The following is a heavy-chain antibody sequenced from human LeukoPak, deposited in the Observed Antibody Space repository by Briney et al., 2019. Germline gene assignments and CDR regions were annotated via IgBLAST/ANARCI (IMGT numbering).Heavy chain of an antibody. D-gene: IGHD1-26*01. CDR3: AREVGATSNFDY. CDR2: IIPILGIA. V-gene: IGHV1-69*04. J-gene: IGHJ4*02. Sequence: SVKVSCKASGGAFSSYTISWVRQAPGQGLEWMGRIIPILGIANYAQKFQGRVTITADKSTSTAYMELSSLRSEDTAVYYCAREVGATSNFDYWGQGTLVTVSS. CDR1: GGAFSSYT.